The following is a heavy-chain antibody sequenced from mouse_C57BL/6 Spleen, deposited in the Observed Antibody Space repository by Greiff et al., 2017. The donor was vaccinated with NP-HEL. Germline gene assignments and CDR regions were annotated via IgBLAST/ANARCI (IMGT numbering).Heavy chain of an antibody. Sequence: QVQLQQSGPELVKPGASVKISCKASGYAFSSSWMNWVKQRPGKGLEWIGRIYPGDGDTNYNGKFKGKATLTADKSSSTAYMQLSSLTSEDSAVYFCARSYYDYDLYYAMDYWGQGTSVTVSS. V-gene: IGHV1-82*01. J-gene: IGHJ4*01. CDR2: IYPGDGDT. CDR1: GYAFSSSW. D-gene: IGHD2-4*01. CDR3: ARSYYDYDLYYAMDY.